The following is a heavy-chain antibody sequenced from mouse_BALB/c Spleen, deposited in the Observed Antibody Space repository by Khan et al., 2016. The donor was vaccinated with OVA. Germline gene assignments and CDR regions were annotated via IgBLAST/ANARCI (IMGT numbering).Heavy chain of an antibody. D-gene: IGHD2-3*01. J-gene: IGHJ4*01. CDR2: ISSGGSYT. CDR1: GFTFSSYG. V-gene: IGHV5-6*01. Sequence: EVELVESGGDLVKPGGSLKLSCAASGFTFSSYGMSWVRQTPDKRLEWVATISSGGSYTYYPHNLKGRFTISRDNAKNTLYLQMSSLKSEDTAMYYCARQPGYYEGSAMDYWGQGTSVTVSS. CDR3: ARQPGYYEGSAMDY.